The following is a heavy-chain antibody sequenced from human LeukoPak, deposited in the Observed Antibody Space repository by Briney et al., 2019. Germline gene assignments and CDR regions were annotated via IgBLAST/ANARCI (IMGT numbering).Heavy chain of an antibody. CDR3: TKGLFQRSHFDS. V-gene: IGHV4-59*02. CDR1: GGSVSSQY. Sequence: NSSETLSLTCDVSGGSVSSQYWSWIRQPPGRGLEWIGYVYYGGATNFNPSLKSRATITADTSNNQFSLHLTSVTAADTAVYYCTKGLFQRSHFDSWGQGLLVTVSS. CDR2: VYYGGAT. D-gene: IGHD1-26*01. J-gene: IGHJ5*01.